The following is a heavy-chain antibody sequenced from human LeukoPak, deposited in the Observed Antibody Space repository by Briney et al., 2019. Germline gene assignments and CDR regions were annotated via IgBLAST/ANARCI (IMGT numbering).Heavy chain of an antibody. J-gene: IGHJ4*02. CDR2: INPNSGGT. V-gene: IGHV1-2*02. Sequence: ASVKVSCKASGYTFTGYYMHWVRQAPGQGLEWMGWINPNSGGTNYAQKCQGRVTMTRDTSISTAYMELSRLRSDDTAVYYCARVLYSSGWYCFDYWGQGTLVTVSS. D-gene: IGHD6-19*01. CDR1: GYTFTGYY. CDR3: ARVLYSSGWYCFDY.